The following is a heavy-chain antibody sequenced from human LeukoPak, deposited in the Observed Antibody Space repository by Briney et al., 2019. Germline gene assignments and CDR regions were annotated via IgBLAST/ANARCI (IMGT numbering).Heavy chain of an antibody. Sequence: GGSLRLSCAASGFTFSSYWMSWVRQAPGKGLEWVANIKQDGSEKYYVDSVKGRFTISRDSAKNSLSLQMNSLRAEDTAVYYCARDLDWNYSYYYYYMDVWGKGTTVTVSS. D-gene: IGHD1-7*01. J-gene: IGHJ6*03. CDR1: GFTFSSYW. V-gene: IGHV3-7*01. CDR3: ARDLDWNYSYYYYYMDV. CDR2: IKQDGSEK.